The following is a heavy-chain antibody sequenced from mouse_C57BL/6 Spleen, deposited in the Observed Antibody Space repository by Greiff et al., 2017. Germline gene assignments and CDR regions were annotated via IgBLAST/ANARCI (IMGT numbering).Heavy chain of an antibody. CDR3: ARPGDYGSSGFAY. D-gene: IGHD1-1*01. J-gene: IGHJ3*01. CDR2: ISSGSSTI. Sequence: EVKLVESGGGLVKPGGSLKLSCAASGFTFSDYGMHWVRQAPEKGLEWVAYISSGSSTIYYADTVKGRFTISRDNAKNTLFLQMTSLRSEDTAMYYCARPGDYGSSGFAYWGQGTLVTVSA. CDR1: GFTFSDYG. V-gene: IGHV5-17*01.